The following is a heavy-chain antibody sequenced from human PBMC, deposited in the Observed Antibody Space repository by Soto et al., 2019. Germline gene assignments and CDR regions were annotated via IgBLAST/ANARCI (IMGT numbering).Heavy chain of an antibody. CDR3: ARGTRALITSFFAY. Sequence: SETLSLTCTVSGDSIRSINNYWSWIRQTPGRGLEWIGCVHESGSTDYNPSLRGRVIISLHTSKSQFSLSLRSATAADTATYYCARGTRALITSFFAYWGQGIPVTVSS. J-gene: IGHJ4*02. CDR1: GDSIRSINNY. D-gene: IGHD1-20*01. CDR2: VHESGST. V-gene: IGHV4-61*01.